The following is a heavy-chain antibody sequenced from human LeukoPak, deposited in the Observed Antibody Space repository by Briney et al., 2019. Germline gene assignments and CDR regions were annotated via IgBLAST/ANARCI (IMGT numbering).Heavy chain of an antibody. CDR2: ISVGGST. Sequence: GGSLRLSCAASGFTFNDYAMHWVRQAPGKGLEWVSLISVGGSTYYSDSVKGRFTISRDNAKNSLLLQMNSLRAEDTAVYYCAREGLTYCGSTTCSWCAFGLWGPGTMVTVST. CDR1: GFTFNDYA. CDR3: AREGLTYCGSTTCSWCAFGL. V-gene: IGHV3-43*02. J-gene: IGHJ3*01. D-gene: IGHD2-2*01.